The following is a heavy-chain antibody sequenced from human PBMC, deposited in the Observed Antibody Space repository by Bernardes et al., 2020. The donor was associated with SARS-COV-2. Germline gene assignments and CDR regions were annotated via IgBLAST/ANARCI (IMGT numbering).Heavy chain of an antibody. Sequence: GGSLRLSCAASGFTFSDHFMNWLRQVPGKGLEWISYISYSASSIYYADSVKGRFTISRDNANNSLFLQMNSLGVEDTAVYYCARSGSYGVGDYFDYWGQGTLVTVSS. CDR1: GFTFSDHF. V-gene: IGHV3-11*01. CDR2: ISYSASSI. J-gene: IGHJ4*02. D-gene: IGHD4-17*01. CDR3: ARSGSYGVGDYFDY.